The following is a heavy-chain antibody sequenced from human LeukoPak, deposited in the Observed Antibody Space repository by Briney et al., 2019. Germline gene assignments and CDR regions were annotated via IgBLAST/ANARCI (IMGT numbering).Heavy chain of an antibody. Sequence: GGSLRLSCAASGFTFSSYAMHWVRQAPGKGLEWVAVISYDGSNKYYADSVKGRFTISRDNSKNTLYLQMNSLRAEDTAVYYCARYSSRPDYWGQGTLVTVSS. CDR1: GFTFSSYA. V-gene: IGHV3-30-3*01. CDR3: ARYSSRPDY. J-gene: IGHJ4*02. D-gene: IGHD6-13*01. CDR2: ISYDGSNK.